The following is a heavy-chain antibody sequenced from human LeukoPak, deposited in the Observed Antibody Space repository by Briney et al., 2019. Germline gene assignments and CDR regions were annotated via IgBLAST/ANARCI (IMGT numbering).Heavy chain of an antibody. CDR2: IIPIFGTA. Sequence: ASVKVSCKASVGTFSSYAISWVRQAPGQGLEWMGGIIPIFGTANYAQKFQGRVTITADESTSTAYMELSSLRSEDTAVYYCARALGWLDYFDYWGQGTLVTVSS. CDR1: VGTFSSYA. CDR3: ARALGWLDYFDY. V-gene: IGHV1-69*01. J-gene: IGHJ4*02. D-gene: IGHD6-19*01.